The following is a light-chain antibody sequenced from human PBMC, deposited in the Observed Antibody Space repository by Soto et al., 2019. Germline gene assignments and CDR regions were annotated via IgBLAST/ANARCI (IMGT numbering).Light chain of an antibody. V-gene: IGLV1-51*01. Sequence: QSVLTQPPSVSAAPGQKVTISCSGSSSNIGNNYVSWYQQFPGTAPKLLIYDNNERLSGIPDRFSGSKSGTSATLGITGLLTGDEADYYCGTWDSSLSAVVFGGGTQLTVL. CDR3: GTWDSSLSAVV. CDR1: SSNIGNNY. CDR2: DNN. J-gene: IGLJ2*01.